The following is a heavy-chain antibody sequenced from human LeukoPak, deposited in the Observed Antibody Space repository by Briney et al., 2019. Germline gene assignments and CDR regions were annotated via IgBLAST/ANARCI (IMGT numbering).Heavy chain of an antibody. CDR3: ARDSVVRGAYDY. J-gene: IGHJ4*02. V-gene: IGHV3-21*01. Sequence: GGSLRLSCAASGFTFSSYSMNWVRQAPGEGLEWVSSISSSSSYIYYADSVKGRFTISRDNAKNSLYLQMNSLRAEDTAVYYCARDSVVRGAYDYWGQGTLVTVSS. CDR1: GFTFSSYS. CDR2: ISSSSSYI. D-gene: IGHD3-10*01.